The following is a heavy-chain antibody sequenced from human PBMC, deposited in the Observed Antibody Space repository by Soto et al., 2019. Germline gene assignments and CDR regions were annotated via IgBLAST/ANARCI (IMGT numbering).Heavy chain of an antibody. Sequence: EVQLLESGGGLVQPGASLILSCAASGFTFSMFAMSWVRQAPGKGLEWVSSISGSGDTTYYADSVKGRFSISRDTSKNTLYLQMNSLRVDDTAIYYCAKGALTGPLDFWGQGRLAAVSS. CDR1: GFTFSMFA. D-gene: IGHD3-9*01. J-gene: IGHJ4*02. CDR3: AKGALTGPLDF. V-gene: IGHV3-23*01. CDR2: ISGSGDTT.